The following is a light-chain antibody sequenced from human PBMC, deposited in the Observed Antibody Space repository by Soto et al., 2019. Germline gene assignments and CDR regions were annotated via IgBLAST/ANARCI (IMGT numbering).Light chain of an antibody. Sequence: EIVMTQSPGTLSVSPGERASLSCRASQSVSSNLAWYQQKPGQAPRLLIHSASTRATGIPARFSGSRSGAEFTLTISSLQSEDFALYYCQQYNTWPTFGQGIKVEIK. J-gene: IGKJ2*01. CDR2: SAS. CDR1: QSVSSN. V-gene: IGKV3-15*01. CDR3: QQYNTWPT.